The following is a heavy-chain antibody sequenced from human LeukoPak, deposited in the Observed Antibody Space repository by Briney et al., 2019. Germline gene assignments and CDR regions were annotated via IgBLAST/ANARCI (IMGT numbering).Heavy chain of an antibody. J-gene: IGHJ4*02. Sequence: GGSLRLSCAAFGFTFSSYAMSWVRQAPGKGLEWVSAISGSGGSTYYADSVKGRFTISRDNSKNTLYLQMNSLRAEDTAVYYSAKSLRHYYDSSGYYDNWGQGTLVTVSS. CDR3: AKSLRHYYDSSGYYDN. CDR2: ISGSGGST. V-gene: IGHV3-23*01. CDR1: GFTFSSYA. D-gene: IGHD3-22*01.